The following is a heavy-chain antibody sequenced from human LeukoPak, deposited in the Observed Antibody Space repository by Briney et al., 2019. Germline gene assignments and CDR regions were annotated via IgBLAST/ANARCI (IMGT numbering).Heavy chain of an antibody. Sequence: SVKVSCEASGGTFSSYAISWVRQAPGQGLEWMGGIIPIFGTANYAQKFQGRVTITTDESTSTAYMELSSLRSEDTAVYYCARENYYDSSGYLYYFDYWGQGTLVTVSS. CDR3: ARENYYDSSGYLYYFDY. V-gene: IGHV1-69*05. J-gene: IGHJ4*02. D-gene: IGHD3-22*01. CDR2: IIPIFGTA. CDR1: GGTFSSYA.